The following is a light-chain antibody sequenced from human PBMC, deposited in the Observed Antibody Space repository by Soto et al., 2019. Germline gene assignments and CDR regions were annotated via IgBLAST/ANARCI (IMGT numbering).Light chain of an antibody. V-gene: IGKV1-9*01. CDR3: QQLTSYPHP. CDR2: AAS. Sequence: DIQLTQSPSFLSASVGDRVTITCRASQGISSYLAWYQQKPGKAPKLLLYAASTLQSGVPSRFSGSGSGTEFTLTISILQAEDFATYYCQQLTSYPHPFGQGTKLEIK. J-gene: IGKJ2*01. CDR1: QGISSY.